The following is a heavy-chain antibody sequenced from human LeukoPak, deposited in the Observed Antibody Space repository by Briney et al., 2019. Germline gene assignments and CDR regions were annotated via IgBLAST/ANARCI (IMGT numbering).Heavy chain of an antibody. CDR3: ARRPRGYSYGWFDY. Sequence: PSETLSLTCAVSGYSISSGYYWGWIRRAPGKGLEWIGSIYHSGSTYYNPSLKSRVTISVDTSKNQFSLKLSSVTAADTAVYYCARRPRGYSYGWFDYWGQGTLVTVSS. J-gene: IGHJ4*02. D-gene: IGHD5-18*01. CDR2: IYHSGST. CDR1: GYSISSGYY. V-gene: IGHV4-38-2*01.